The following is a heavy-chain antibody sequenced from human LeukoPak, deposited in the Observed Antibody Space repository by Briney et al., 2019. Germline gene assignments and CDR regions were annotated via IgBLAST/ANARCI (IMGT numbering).Heavy chain of an antibody. CDR2: ISAYNGNT. D-gene: IGHD3-22*01. V-gene: IGHV1-18*01. CDR1: GYTFTSYG. J-gene: IGHJ6*03. Sequence: ASVKVSCKASGYTFTSYGISWVRQAPGQGLEWMGWISAYNGNTNYAQKLQGRVTMTKDTSTSTAYMELRSLRSDDTAVYYCARDLYYDSSGYYYSYYYMDVWGKGTTVTVSS. CDR3: ARDLYYDSSGYYYSYYYMDV.